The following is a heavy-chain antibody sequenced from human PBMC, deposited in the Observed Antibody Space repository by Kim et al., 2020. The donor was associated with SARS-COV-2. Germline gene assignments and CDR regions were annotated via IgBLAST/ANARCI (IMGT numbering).Heavy chain of an antibody. V-gene: IGHV3-23*01. CDR2: ISGSGANT. CDR3: AKRDDYSSFVYCYLDL. Sequence: GGSLRLSCAASGFTFSNHVMSWVRQPPGKGPEWVACISGSGANTYYEDSVRGRFTISRDNSKRMVYLQMNSLRADDTALYFCAKRDDYSSFVYCYLDLWGRGT. J-gene: IGHJ2*01. CDR1: GFTFSNHV. D-gene: IGHD4-4*01.